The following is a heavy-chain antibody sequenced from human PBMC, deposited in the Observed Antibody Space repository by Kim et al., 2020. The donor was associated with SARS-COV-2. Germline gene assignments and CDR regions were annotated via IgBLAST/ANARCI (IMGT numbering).Heavy chain of an antibody. J-gene: IGHJ6*02. V-gene: IGHV4-59*10. D-gene: IGHD6-13*01. Sequence: SRVTMSVDTSKNQFSLKLSSVTAADMAVYYCARLGIAAAGPYYYYGMDVWGQGTTVTVSS. CDR3: ARLGIAAAGPYYYYGMDV.